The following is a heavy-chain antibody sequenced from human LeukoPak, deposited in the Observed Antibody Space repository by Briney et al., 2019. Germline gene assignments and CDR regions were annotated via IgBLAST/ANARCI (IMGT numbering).Heavy chain of an antibody. CDR1: GYTFTSYG. V-gene: IGHV1-18*01. CDR3: AREGPGWQWHGNWFDP. CDR2: ISGYSGNT. D-gene: IGHD6-19*01. Sequence: ASMKVSCKASGYTFTSYGISWVRQAPGQGLEWMGWISGYSGNTNYAQKLQGRVTMTTDTSTSTAYMELRSLRSDDTAVYYCAREGPGWQWHGNWFDPWGQGTLVTVSS. J-gene: IGHJ5*02.